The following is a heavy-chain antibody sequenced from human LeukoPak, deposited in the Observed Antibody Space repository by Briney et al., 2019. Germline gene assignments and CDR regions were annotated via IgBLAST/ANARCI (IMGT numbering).Heavy chain of an antibody. D-gene: IGHD6-19*01. CDR2: INWNSGSI. V-gene: IGHV3-9*01. J-gene: IGHJ4*02. CDR3: AKARIAVAGRAGYYFDY. Sequence: ALELSFAASGFTFYDYSIHWGRAAPGKGLGWGSSINWNSGSIGYADSVKGRFTISRDNAKNSLYLQMNSLRAEDTALYYCAKARIAVAGRAGYYFDYWGQGTLVTVSS. CDR1: GFTFYDYS.